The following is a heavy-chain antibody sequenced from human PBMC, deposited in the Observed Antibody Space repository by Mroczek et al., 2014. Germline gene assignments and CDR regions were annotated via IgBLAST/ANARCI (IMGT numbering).Heavy chain of an antibody. Sequence: QVQLVQSGAEVKKPGSSVKVSCKASGGTFSSYAISWVRQAPGQGLEWMGGIIPIFGTANYAQKFQGRVTITADESTSTAYMELSSLRSEDTAVYYCAGGGWDYYGSGSYYNKYYYYYYMDVWGKGTTVTVSS. CDR2: IIPIFGTA. V-gene: IGHV1-69*01. D-gene: IGHD3-10*01. CDR3: AGGGWDYYGSGSYYNKYYYYYYMDV. CDR1: GGTFSSYA. J-gene: IGHJ6*03.